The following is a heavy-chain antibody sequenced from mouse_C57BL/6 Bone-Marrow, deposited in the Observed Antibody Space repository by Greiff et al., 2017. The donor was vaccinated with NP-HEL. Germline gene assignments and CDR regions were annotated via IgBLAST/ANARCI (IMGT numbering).Heavy chain of an antibody. J-gene: IGHJ4*01. CDR2: SRNKANDYTT. CDR3: ARDAWGYDYDNYAMDY. V-gene: IGHV7-1*01. Sequence: EVQRVESGGGLVQSGRSLRLSCATSGFTFSDFYMEWVRQAPGKGLEWIAASRNKANDYTTEYSASVKGRFIVSRDTSQSILYLQMNALRAEDTAIYYCARDAWGYDYDNYAMDYWGQGTSVTVSS. D-gene: IGHD2-4*01. CDR1: GFTFSDFY.